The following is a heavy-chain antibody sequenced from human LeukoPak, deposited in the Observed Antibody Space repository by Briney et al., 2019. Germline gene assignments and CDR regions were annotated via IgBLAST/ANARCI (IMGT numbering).Heavy chain of an antibody. D-gene: IGHD3-10*01. J-gene: IGHJ4*02. CDR3: AREYGSGSYTGIDY. V-gene: IGHV1-18*01. CDR1: GYTFINYG. Sequence: ASVKVSCKASGYTFINYGITWVRQAPGQGLEGMGWISAYNSAYNGNTHYAQKLQGRVTMTTHTSTNTGYMELRSLRSDDTAVYYCAREYGSGSYTGIDYWGQGTLVTVSS. CDR2: ISAYNSAYNGNT.